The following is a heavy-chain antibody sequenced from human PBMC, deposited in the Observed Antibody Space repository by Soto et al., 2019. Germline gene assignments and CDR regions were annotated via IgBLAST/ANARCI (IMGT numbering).Heavy chain of an antibody. D-gene: IGHD2-2*01. J-gene: IGHJ6*02. Sequence: LRLSCAASGFTFSSYAMSWVRQAPGKGLEWVSAISGSGGSTYYADSVKGRFTISRGNSKNTLYLQMNSLRAEDTAVYYCAKGSWYCSSTSCYGSYGMDVWGQGTTVTVSS. CDR1: GFTFSSYA. CDR3: AKGSWYCSSTSCYGSYGMDV. V-gene: IGHV3-23*01. CDR2: ISGSGGST.